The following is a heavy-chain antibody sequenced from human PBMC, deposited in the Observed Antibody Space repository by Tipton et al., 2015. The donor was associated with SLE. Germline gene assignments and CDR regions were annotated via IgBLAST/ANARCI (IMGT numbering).Heavy chain of an antibody. V-gene: IGHV4-39*07. Sequence: TLSLTCTVSGRSINSNSYQWGWIRQPPGKGLEWIVSVYFTGSTYNNPSLKSRVSVSVDTSKTQFSLKLSSVTAADTAVYYCARQRLQPGGDYFDYWGQGTLVTVSS. CDR2: VYFTGST. J-gene: IGHJ4*02. CDR3: ARQRLQPGGDYFDY. CDR1: GRSINSNSYQ. D-gene: IGHD4-11*01.